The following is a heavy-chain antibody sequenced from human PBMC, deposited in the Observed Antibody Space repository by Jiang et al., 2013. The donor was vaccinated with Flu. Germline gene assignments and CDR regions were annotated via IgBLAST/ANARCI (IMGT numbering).Heavy chain of an antibody. J-gene: IGHJ4*02. CDR3: ARESEDKHPDFLRAFPIDW. Sequence: VQLLESGGGLVQPGESLRLSCAASGFTFNHYAMSWVRQAPGKGLEWVSSISGSGDSTYYAESVKGRFTTSRDNSKNTVYLQVNSLRGDDTAIYYCARESEDKHPDFLRAFPIDWWGQGTQVTVSS. CDR1: GFTFNHYA. V-gene: IGHV3-23*01. CDR2: ISGSGDST. D-gene: IGHD3-3*01.